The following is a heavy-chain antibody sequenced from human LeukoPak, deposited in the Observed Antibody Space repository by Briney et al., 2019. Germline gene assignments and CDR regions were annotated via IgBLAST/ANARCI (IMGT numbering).Heavy chain of an antibody. CDR3: VRAYHPGGWFDP. Sequence: GGSLRLSCAASGFTFSSYSMHWVRQAPGKGLEWVSSISSSSYIYYADSMKGRFTISRDNAKNSLYLQMNSLTAEDTAVHYCVRAYHPGGWFDPWGQGTLVTVSS. J-gene: IGHJ5*02. CDR2: ISSSSYI. D-gene: IGHD2-21*01. CDR1: GFTFSSYS. V-gene: IGHV3-21*01.